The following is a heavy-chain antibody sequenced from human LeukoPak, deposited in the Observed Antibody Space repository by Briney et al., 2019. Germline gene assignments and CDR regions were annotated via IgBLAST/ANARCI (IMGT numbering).Heavy chain of an antibody. J-gene: IGHJ3*02. CDR2: IYYSGST. CDR1: GGSISSYY. V-gene: IGHV4-59*01. CDR3: ASSGWYRAFDI. D-gene: IGHD6-19*01. Sequence: SETLSLTCTVSGGSISSYYWSWIRQPPGKGLEWIGYIYYSGSTNYNPSLKSRVTISVDTSKNQFSLKLSSVTAADTAVYYCASSGWYRAFDIWGQGRMVTVSS.